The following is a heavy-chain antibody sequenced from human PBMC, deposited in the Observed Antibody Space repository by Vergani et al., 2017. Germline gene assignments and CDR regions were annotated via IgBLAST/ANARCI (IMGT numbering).Heavy chain of an antibody. CDR3: AKGVTIFGVVIDYYYYMDV. V-gene: IGHV3-23*04. D-gene: IGHD3-3*01. Sequence: VQLVESGGGLVKPGGSLRLSCAGSGFTFSDYYMSWIRQAPGKGLELVSAIRGSGGSTYYADSVKGRFNIYRDNSKNTLYLQMNSLRAEDTDVYYCAKGVTIFGVVIDYYYYMDVWGKGTTVTVSS. J-gene: IGHJ6*03. CDR2: IRGSGGST. CDR1: GFTFSDYY.